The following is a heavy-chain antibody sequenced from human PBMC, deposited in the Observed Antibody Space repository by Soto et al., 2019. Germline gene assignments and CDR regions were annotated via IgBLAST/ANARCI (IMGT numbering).Heavy chain of an antibody. V-gene: IGHV4-4*08. CDR1: GASITQYY. D-gene: IGHD4-17*01. J-gene: IGHJ4*02. CDR2: VSSTGST. CDR3: ARFGNGDYVEYYFDY. Sequence: SETLSLTCTVSGASITQYYWNWIRQSPGKGLEWIVSVSSTGSTYYNPSLKSRVTISVDTSKNQFSLKLSSVTAADTAVYYCARFGNGDYVEYYFDYWGQGTLVTVSS.